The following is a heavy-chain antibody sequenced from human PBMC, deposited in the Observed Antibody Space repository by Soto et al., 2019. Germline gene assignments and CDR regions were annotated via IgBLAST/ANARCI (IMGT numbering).Heavy chain of an antibody. V-gene: IGHV1-69*13. CDR3: ARDGSGYRSRASPMDV. CDR1: VDTFSGYA. D-gene: IGHD3-22*01. Sequence: SVKVSCKASVDTFSGYAISWVRQAPGQGLEWMGGIIPVFGTANYAQKFQGRVTITADESTSTAYMELSSLRSEDTAVYYCARDGSGYRSRASPMDVWGQGTTVTVSS. CDR2: IIPVFGTA. J-gene: IGHJ6*02.